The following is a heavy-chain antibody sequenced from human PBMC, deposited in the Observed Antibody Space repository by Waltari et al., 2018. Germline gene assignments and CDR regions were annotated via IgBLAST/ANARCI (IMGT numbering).Heavy chain of an antibody. D-gene: IGHD3-10*01. V-gene: IGHV3-7*01. CDR3: ARILCDGSKCYNGLDV. CDR1: GSMFGHPW. CDR2: IKQDGTEK. Sequence: VQLVESGGGVIQSGGSLRLSCAASGSMFGHPWMSWVRQAPGKGLGWVANIKQDGTEKIYVDCVKGRFTILRDNAKNSLFLQMNGLGADDTGVYYCARILCDGSKCYNGLDVWGQGTAVTVSS. J-gene: IGHJ6*02.